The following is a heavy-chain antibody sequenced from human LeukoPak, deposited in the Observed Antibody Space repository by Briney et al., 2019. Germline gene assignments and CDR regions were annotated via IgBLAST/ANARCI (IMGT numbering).Heavy chain of an antibody. CDR3: AKGYDSSGYYPWYFDY. V-gene: IGHV3-30*18. Sequence: GGSLRLSCTASGFAFNTQGMHWVRQAPGKGLEWVAVISYDGSNKYYADSVKGRFTISRDNSKNTLYLQMNSLRAEDTAVYYCAKGYDSSGYYPWYFDYWGQGTLVTVSS. CDR2: ISYDGSNK. D-gene: IGHD3-22*01. J-gene: IGHJ4*02. CDR1: GFAFNTQG.